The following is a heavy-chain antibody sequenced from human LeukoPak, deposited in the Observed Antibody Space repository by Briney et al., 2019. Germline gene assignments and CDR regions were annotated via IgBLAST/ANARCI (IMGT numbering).Heavy chain of an antibody. V-gene: IGHV4-34*01. D-gene: IGHD6-6*01. J-gene: IGHJ6*02. CDR3: ARGVIAAAHYYYGMDV. Sequence: PSETLSLTCAVSGGSFSGYDWSWIRQPPGKGLEWIGAINHSGSTNYNPSLKSRVTISVDTSKNQFSLKLSSVTAADTAVYYCARGVIAAAHYYYGMDVWGQGTTVTVSS. CDR1: GGSFSGYD. CDR2: INHSGST.